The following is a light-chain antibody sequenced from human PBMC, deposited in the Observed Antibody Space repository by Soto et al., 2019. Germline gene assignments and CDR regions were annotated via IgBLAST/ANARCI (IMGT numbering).Light chain of an antibody. CDR2: DVS. Sequence: QSVLTQPRSLSGSPGQSVTISCTGPTIGAHSFVSWYQDRPDKVPKLLIYDVSQRPSGIPDRFSGSRSANTASLTISGLQADDAAAYYCCSYTGAYTYVFGTGTKVTVL. CDR1: TIGAHSF. CDR3: CSYTGAYTYV. J-gene: IGLJ1*01. V-gene: IGLV2-11*01.